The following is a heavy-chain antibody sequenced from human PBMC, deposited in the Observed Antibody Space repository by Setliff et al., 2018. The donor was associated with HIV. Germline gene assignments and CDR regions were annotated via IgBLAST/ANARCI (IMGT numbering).Heavy chain of an antibody. Sequence: GGSLRLSCAASGFTFSSRWMTWFRQAPGKGLEWVANIKQDGSENYFVDSVKGRFTISRDNTRSSLFLHMDSLTAEDTAVYYCAQAQTSVSGSYYQYLQHWGQGTLVTVSS. D-gene: IGHD3-10*01. CDR2: IKQDGSEN. V-gene: IGHV3-7*01. CDR1: GFTFSSRW. J-gene: IGHJ1*01. CDR3: AQAQTSVSGSYYQYLQH.